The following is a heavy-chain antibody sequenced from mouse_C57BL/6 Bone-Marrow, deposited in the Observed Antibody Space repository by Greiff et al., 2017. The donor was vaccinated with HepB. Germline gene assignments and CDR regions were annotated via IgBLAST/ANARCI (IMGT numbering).Heavy chain of an antibody. CDR2: ISDGGSYT. CDR3: ARGDYG. D-gene: IGHD1-1*01. J-gene: IGHJ3*02. V-gene: IGHV5-4*01. Sequence: EVQLQESGGGLVKPGGSLKLSCAASGFTFSSYAMSWVRQTPEKRLEWVATISDGGSYTYYPDNVKGRFTISRDNAKNNLYLQMSHLKSEDTAMYYCARGDYGWGQGTLVTVSA. CDR1: GFTFSSYA.